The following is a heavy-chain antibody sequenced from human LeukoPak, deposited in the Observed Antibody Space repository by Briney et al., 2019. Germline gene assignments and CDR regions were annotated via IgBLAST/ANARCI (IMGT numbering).Heavy chain of an antibody. CDR2: IYYSGST. D-gene: IGHD3-10*01. CDR1: GGSISSGGYS. J-gene: IGHJ4*02. Sequence: PSETLSLTCAVSGGSISSGGYSWSWIRQPPGKGLEWIGYIYYSGSTYYNPSLKSRVTISVDTSKNQFSLKVSSVTAADTAVYYCARVRGAQTFDYWGQGTLVTVSS. V-gene: IGHV4-30-4*07. CDR3: ARVRGAQTFDY.